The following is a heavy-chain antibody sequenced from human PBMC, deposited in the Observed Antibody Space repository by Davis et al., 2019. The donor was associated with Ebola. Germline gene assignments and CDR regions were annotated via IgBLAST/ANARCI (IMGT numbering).Heavy chain of an antibody. CDR1: GFTFSNSW. CDR3: SKRLDY. CDR2: VRQDGSSK. Sequence: PGGSLRLSCAASGFTFSNSWMSWVRQAPGKGLEWVAHVRQDGSSKYYVDSVKGRFTISRDNAKNSLYLQMNSLRVEDTAVYYCSKRLDYWGQGTLVTVSS. V-gene: IGHV3-7*01. J-gene: IGHJ4*02.